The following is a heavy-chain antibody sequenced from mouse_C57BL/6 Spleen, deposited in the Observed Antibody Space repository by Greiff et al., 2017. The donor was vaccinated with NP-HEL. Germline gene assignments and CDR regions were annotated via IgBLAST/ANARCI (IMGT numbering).Heavy chain of an antibody. CDR1: GYTFTSYG. D-gene: IGHD1-1*01. Sequence: VQLQQSGAELARPGASVKLSCKASGYTFTSYGISWVKQRTGQGLEWIGEIYPRSGNTYYNEKFKGKATLTADKSSSTAYMELRSLTSEDSAVYFCSYYYGSSPRAMDYWGQGTSVTVSS. CDR3: SYYYGSSPRAMDY. V-gene: IGHV1-81*01. CDR2: IYPRSGNT. J-gene: IGHJ4*01.